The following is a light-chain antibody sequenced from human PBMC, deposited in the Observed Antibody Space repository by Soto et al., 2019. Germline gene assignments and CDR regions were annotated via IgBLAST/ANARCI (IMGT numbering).Light chain of an antibody. Sequence: QSELTQPASVSGSPGQSITISCTGTSSDVGGYNYVSWYQQHPGKAPKLMIYDVSNRPSGVSNRFSGSKSGNTASLTISGLQAEDEADYYCSSYTSSSTLVVFGTGTKLTVL. CDR3: SSYTSSSTLVV. V-gene: IGLV2-14*01. CDR2: DVS. CDR1: SSDVGGYNY. J-gene: IGLJ1*01.